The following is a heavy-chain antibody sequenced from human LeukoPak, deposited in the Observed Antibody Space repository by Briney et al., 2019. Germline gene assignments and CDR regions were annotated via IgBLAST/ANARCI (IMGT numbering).Heavy chain of an antibody. D-gene: IGHD3-22*01. Sequence: GGPLRLSCAASGFTFSPVWMHGVRQAPGKGLMWVSHIINDGSYTTYADSVKGRFTISRDNSKNTLYLQMNSLRAEDTAVYYCAKGGAYYYDSSGYFSIWGQGTMVTVSS. CDR1: GFTFSPVW. CDR3: AKGGAYYYDSSGYFSI. J-gene: IGHJ3*02. CDR2: IINDGSYT. V-gene: IGHV3-74*01.